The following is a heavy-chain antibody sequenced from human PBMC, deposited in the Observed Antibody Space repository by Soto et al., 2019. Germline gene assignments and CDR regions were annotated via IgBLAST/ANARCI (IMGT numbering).Heavy chain of an antibody. Sequence: QVQLQESGPGLVKPSQTLSLTCTVSGGSVTSGGHCWTWIRQHPGKGLESIGYMYYNGGTFYNPSLKSRVTISIDRSKIQFFLKLNSVTAADMAVYYCGSGGYYDSRSAYLGQGTLGIESS. J-gene: IGHJ4*02. CDR2: MYYNGGT. CDR1: GGSVTSGGHC. CDR3: GSGGYYDSRSAY. V-gene: IGHV4-31*03. D-gene: IGHD3-22*01.